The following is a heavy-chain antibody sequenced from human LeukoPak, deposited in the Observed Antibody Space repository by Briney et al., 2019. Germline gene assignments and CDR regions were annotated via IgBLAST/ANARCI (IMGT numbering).Heavy chain of an antibody. CDR3: ARRRRDGYNSQRSGYYFDY. J-gene: IGHJ4*02. CDR1: GYSFTSYC. Sequence: GVSLKISCTASGYSFTSYCIGWVRQTTGKGLEWMGIIYPGVSDTPYSPSFPGQVTSSADKSISTDYLQWSSLKASDTAMYYCARRRRDGYNSQRSGYYFDYWGQGTLVTVSS. D-gene: IGHD5-24*01. V-gene: IGHV5-51*01. CDR2: IYPGVSDT.